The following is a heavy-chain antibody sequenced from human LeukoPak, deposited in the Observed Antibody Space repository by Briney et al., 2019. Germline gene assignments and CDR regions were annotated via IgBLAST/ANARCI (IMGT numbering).Heavy chain of an antibody. CDR2: IYNGGST. Sequence: SGTLSLTCTVSGGSISSYYWSWIRQPPGKGLEWVGYIYNGGSTNYNPSLKSRVTTSVDTSKNQFSLKLRSVTAADTAVYYCARVETNTVWAMDYWGQGTLVTVSS. V-gene: IGHV4-59*08. CDR3: ARVETNTVWAMDY. CDR1: GGSISSYY. J-gene: IGHJ4*02. D-gene: IGHD2-21*02.